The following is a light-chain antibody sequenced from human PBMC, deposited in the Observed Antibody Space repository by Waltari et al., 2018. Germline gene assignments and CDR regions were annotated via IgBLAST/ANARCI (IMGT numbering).Light chain of an antibody. CDR3: SSYAGSNNLRV. Sequence: QSALPQPPSASGSPGQSVTIPCNGTSSAVGGYNYVDWYQQHPGKAPKLIIYEVSKRPSGVPDRFSGSKSGNTASLTVSGLQAEDEADYYCSSYAGSNNLRVFGGGTKLTVL. V-gene: IGLV2-8*01. J-gene: IGLJ2*01. CDR2: EVS. CDR1: SSAVGGYNY.